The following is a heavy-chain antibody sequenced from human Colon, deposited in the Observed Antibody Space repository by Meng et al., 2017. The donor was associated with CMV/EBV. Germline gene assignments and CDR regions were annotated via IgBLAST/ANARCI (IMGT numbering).Heavy chain of an antibody. CDR2: IYWDDDK. CDR3: AHKSLPAAFFDY. J-gene: IGHJ4*02. V-gene: IGHV2-5*02. CDR1: WLCRNTYVVG. Sequence: TWKGSGSTVGKPTQSLTVTGTFAWLCRNTYVVGVGWFRQPPGKAPEWLALIYWDDDKRYRSSLRNRLTLSPDASKNQVVLTMTYMDPVDTATYYCAHKSLPAAFFDYWSQGTLVTVSS. D-gene: IGHD2-2*01.